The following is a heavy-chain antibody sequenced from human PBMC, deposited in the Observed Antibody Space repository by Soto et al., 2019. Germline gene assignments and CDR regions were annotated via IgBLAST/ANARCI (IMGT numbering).Heavy chain of an antibody. D-gene: IGHD3-22*01. Sequence: GGSLRLSCAASGFTFSSYAMHWVRQAPGKGLEWVAVISYDGSNKYYADSVKGRFTISRDISESTLYLQMNSLRNEDTAVYYCAREEFEDGRGHLDHWGQGTLVTVSS. CDR2: ISYDGSNK. CDR3: AREEFEDGRGHLDH. CDR1: GFTFSSYA. J-gene: IGHJ4*02. V-gene: IGHV3-30-3*01.